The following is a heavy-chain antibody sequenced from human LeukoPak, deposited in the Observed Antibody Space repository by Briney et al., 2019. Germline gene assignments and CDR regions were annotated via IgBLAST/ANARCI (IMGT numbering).Heavy chain of an antibody. Sequence: GGSLRLSCAASGFTVSSNYMSWVRQAPGKGLEWVSVIYSGGSTYYADSVKGRFTISRDNSKNTLYLQMNSLRAEDTAVYYCARGSPYDSSGYRTYYFDYWGQGTLVTVSS. D-gene: IGHD3-22*01. V-gene: IGHV3-53*01. CDR2: IYSGGST. CDR1: GFTVSSNY. J-gene: IGHJ4*02. CDR3: ARGSPYDSSGYRTYYFDY.